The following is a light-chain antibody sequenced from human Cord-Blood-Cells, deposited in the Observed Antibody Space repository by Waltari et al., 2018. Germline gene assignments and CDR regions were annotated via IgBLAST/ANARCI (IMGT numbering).Light chain of an antibody. CDR1: QSVSSY. CDR3: QQRSNWPQVT. J-gene: IGKJ4*01. Sequence: EIVFTQSPATQSLSPGERATLTCRASQSVSSYLAWYQQKPGQAPRLLIYDASNRATGTPARFSGSGSGTDFTLTISSLEPEDFAVYYCQQRSNWPQVTFGGGTKVEIK. CDR2: DAS. V-gene: IGKV3-11*01.